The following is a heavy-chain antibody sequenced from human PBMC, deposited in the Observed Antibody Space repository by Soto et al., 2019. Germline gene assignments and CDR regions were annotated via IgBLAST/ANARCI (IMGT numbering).Heavy chain of an antibody. CDR3: AKRRGAGGHFDY. V-gene: IGHV3-23*01. Sequence: GSLRLSGAASGFTFSSYAMGWVRQGPGKGLEWVAVVSIGGSTHYAASVRGRFTISRDNSKNTLSLQMSSLTAEDTAVYFCAKRRGAGGHFDYWGQGALVTVSS. CDR2: VSIGGST. J-gene: IGHJ4*02. CDR1: GFTFSSYA. D-gene: IGHD2-15*01.